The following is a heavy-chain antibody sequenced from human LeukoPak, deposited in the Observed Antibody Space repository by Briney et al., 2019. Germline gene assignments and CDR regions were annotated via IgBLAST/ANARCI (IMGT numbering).Heavy chain of an antibody. Sequence: SVKVSFKASGYTFIRYDINWVRQATGQGLEWMGWMNPNSGNACNAHKFQGRVTMTRNTSISTAYMELSSLRSEDTAVYYCARQVDTAMADYYYYYMDVWGKGTTVTVSS. CDR1: GYTFIRYD. J-gene: IGHJ6*03. CDR2: MNPNSGNA. D-gene: IGHD5-18*01. V-gene: IGHV1-8*01. CDR3: ARQVDTAMADYYYYYMDV.